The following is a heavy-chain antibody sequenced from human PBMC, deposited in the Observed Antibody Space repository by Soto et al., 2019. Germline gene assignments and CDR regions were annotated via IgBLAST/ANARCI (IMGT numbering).Heavy chain of an antibody. Sequence: SVKVPCKASGGTFSRYALSWVRQAPGQGPEWMGGIVPMFGTANYAQKFQGRVTITADESTSMAYMQLSSLRSEDTAVYYCARGVYYDSRGYYFFFWGQGTLVTVSS. CDR1: GGTFSRYA. D-gene: IGHD3-22*01. V-gene: IGHV1-69*13. CDR3: ARGVYYDSRGYYFFF. CDR2: IVPMFGTA. J-gene: IGHJ4*02.